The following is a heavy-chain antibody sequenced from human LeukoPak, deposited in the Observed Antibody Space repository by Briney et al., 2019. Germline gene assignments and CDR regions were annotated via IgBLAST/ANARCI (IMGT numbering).Heavy chain of an antibody. CDR1: GDYIGRSNYY. V-gene: IGHV4-39*07. J-gene: IGHJ5*02. Sequence: SETLSLTCTISGDYIGRSNYYWVWIRQPPGRGLEWIGSIHFTGSTYYNPSLKSRVTISIDTSKNQFSLRLRSVSAADTAVCFCAGFGAAAGKKWFDPWGQGTLVTVSS. CDR3: AGFGAAAGKKWFDP. D-gene: IGHD6-13*01. CDR2: IHFTGST.